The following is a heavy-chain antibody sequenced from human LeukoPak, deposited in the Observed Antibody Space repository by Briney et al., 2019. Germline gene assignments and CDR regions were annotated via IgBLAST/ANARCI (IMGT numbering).Heavy chain of an antibody. Sequence: NSSTNYWGWVRQPPGKGLEWVSYISSSGSTIYYADSVKGRFTISRDNAKNSLYLQMNSLRAEDTAVYYCARDPSGRQSSGWNYFDYWGQGTLVTVSS. D-gene: IGHD6-19*01. CDR1: NSSTNY. J-gene: IGHJ4*02. CDR2: ISSSGSTI. V-gene: IGHV3-48*03. CDR3: ARDPSGRQSSGWNYFDY.